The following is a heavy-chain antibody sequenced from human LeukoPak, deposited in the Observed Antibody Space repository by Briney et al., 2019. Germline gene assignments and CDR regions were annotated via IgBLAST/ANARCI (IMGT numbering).Heavy chain of an antibody. D-gene: IGHD3-16*01. CDR2: INPNSGGT. Sequence: ASVTVSCTATGYTFTGYYMHWVRQAPGQGLEWMGWINPNSGGTNYAQKFQGRVTMTTDTSTSTAYMELRSLRSDDTAVYYCARTSHESVLYWSDPWGQGTLVNVSS. CDR3: ARTSHESVLYWSDP. CDR1: GYTFTGYY. J-gene: IGHJ5*02. V-gene: IGHV1-2*02.